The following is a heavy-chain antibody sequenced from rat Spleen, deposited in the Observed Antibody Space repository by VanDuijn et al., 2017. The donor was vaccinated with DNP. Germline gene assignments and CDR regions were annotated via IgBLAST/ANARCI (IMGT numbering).Heavy chain of an antibody. CDR2: ISPSGGST. V-gene: IGHV5-19*01. Sequence: EVQLVESGGGLVQPGRSLKLSCAASGFTFSNYGMHWIRQAPTKGLEWVASISPSGGSTYYRDSVKGRFTISRANAKRTLYLQMDSLRSENTATYYCATDRFAYWGQGTLVTVSS. CDR1: GFTFSNYG. CDR3: ATDRFAY. J-gene: IGHJ3*01.